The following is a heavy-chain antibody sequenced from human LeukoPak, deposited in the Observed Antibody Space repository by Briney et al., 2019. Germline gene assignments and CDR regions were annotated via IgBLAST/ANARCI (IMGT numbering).Heavy chain of an antibody. CDR1: GYIFTSYW. CDR2: IYPGDSDT. Sequence: KPGESLTLSCRGSGYIFTSYWIGWVRHMPGKGREWLGIIYPGDSDTIYSPSFQGQVTISPDKSISPAYLQWSSLKASDTAMYYCARGGEGYTPWNMDVWGKGTTVTVSS. D-gene: IGHD5-24*01. CDR3: ARGGEGYTPWNMDV. V-gene: IGHV5-51*03. J-gene: IGHJ6*03.